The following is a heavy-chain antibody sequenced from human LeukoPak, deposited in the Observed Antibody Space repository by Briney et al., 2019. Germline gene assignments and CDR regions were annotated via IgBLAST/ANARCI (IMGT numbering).Heavy chain of an antibody. CDR3: ARDRVVATIDEIDYYYYGMDV. CDR2: IYHSGST. Sequence: PSGTLSLTCAVSGGSISSSNWWSWVRQPPGKGLEWIGEIYHSGSTNYNPSLKSRVTISVDKSKNHFSLKLSSVTAADTAVYYCARDRVVATIDEIDYYYYGMDVWGKGTTVTVSS. V-gene: IGHV4-4*02. J-gene: IGHJ6*04. D-gene: IGHD5-12*01. CDR1: GGSISSSNW.